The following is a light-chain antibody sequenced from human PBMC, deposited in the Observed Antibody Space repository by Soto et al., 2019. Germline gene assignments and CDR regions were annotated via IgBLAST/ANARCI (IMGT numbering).Light chain of an antibody. CDR2: AAS. Sequence: DIQLTQSPSFLSASVGDRVTITCRASQGISSYLAWYQQKPGKAPKLLIYAASTLQSGVPSRFSGSGSGTESTLTISSLQPEDFATYYCQQFNSYLITFGQGTRLEIK. CDR1: QGISSY. CDR3: QQFNSYLIT. J-gene: IGKJ5*01. V-gene: IGKV1-9*01.